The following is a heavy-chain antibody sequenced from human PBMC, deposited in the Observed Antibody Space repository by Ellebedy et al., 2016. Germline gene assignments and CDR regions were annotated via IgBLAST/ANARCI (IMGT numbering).Heavy chain of an antibody. J-gene: IGHJ6*04. Sequence: GGSLRLSCAASGFTFSSLGMHWVRQAPGKGLEWVSGISWNSGSIGYADSVKGRFAISRDNAKNSLYLQMNSLRAEDTALYYCAKWGGMDVWGKGTTVTVSS. CDR1: GFTFSSLG. CDR2: ISWNSGSI. D-gene: IGHD3-16*01. V-gene: IGHV3-9*01. CDR3: AKWGGMDV.